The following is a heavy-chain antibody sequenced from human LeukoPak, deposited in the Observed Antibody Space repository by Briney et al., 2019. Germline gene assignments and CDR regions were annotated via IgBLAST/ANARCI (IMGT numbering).Heavy chain of an antibody. CDR1: GFTVSSNY. CDR3: ARKAQYNGHYPLDY. J-gene: IGHJ4*02. CDR2: IYSGGST. Sequence: GGSLRLSCAASGFTVSSNYMSWVRQAPGKGLEWVSVIYSGGSTYYADSVKGRFTISRDSSKNTLFLQMNSLGAEDTALYFCARKAQYNGHYPLDYWGQGTLVTVSS. V-gene: IGHV3-53*01. D-gene: IGHD1-7*01.